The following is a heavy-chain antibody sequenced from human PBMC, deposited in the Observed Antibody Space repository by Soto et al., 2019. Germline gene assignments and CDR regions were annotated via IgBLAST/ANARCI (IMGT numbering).Heavy chain of an antibody. CDR1: GGTFSSYA. V-gene: IGHV1-69*13. CDR2: IVPIFGTA. Sequence: VKVSCKASGGTFSSYAISLVRQAPGQGLEWMGGIVPIFGTANYAQKFQGRVTITADESTSTAYMELSSLRSEDTAVYYCARVYDYVWGSYRSYYFDYWGQGTLVTVSS. J-gene: IGHJ4*02. D-gene: IGHD3-16*02. CDR3: ARVYDYVWGSYRSYYFDY.